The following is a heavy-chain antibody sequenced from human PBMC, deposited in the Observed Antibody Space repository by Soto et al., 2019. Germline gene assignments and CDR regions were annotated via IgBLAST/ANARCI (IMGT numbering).Heavy chain of an antibody. CDR1: GGYINSYY. Sequence: SETLSLTCTVSGGYINSYYWNWIRQPPGKGLEWIGYIYYSGSINYNPSLKSRVVISVDTSKNQFSLKLRSVTAADTAMYYCAKNDDHGSSYHGMDVWGQGTTVTVSS. CDR3: AKNDDHGSSYHGMDV. CDR2: IYYSGSI. J-gene: IGHJ6*01. D-gene: IGHD4-17*01. V-gene: IGHV4-59*01.